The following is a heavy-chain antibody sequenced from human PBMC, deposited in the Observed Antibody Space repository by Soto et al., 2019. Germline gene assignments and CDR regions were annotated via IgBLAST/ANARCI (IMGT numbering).Heavy chain of an antibody. V-gene: IGHV3-33*01. CDR1: GFTFSSYG. Sequence: PGGSLRLSCAASGFTFSSYGMHWVRQAPGKGLEWVAVIWYDGSNKYYADSVKGRFTISRDNSKNTLYLQMNSLRAEDTAVYYCARSAETGSFDYWGQGTLVTVSS. CDR3: ARSAETGSFDY. J-gene: IGHJ4*02. CDR2: IWYDGSNK. D-gene: IGHD1-26*01.